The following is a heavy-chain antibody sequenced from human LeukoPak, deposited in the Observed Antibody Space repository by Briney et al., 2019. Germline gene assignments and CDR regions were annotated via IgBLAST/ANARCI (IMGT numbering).Heavy chain of an antibody. D-gene: IGHD5-18*01. CDR2: INPNSGGT. CDR1: GYTFTGYY. V-gene: IGHV1-2*02. J-gene: IGHJ6*02. Sequence: ASVKVSCKASGYTFTGYYMHWVRQAPGQGLERMGWINPNSGGTNYAQKFQGRVTMTRDTSISTAYMELSRLRSDDTAVYYCANTDTAMAYYGMDVWGQGTTVTVSS. CDR3: ANTDTAMAYYGMDV.